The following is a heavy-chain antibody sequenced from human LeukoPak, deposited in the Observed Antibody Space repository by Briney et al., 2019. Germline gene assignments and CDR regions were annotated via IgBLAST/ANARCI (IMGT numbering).Heavy chain of an antibody. D-gene: IGHD2-8*01. CDR3: ARDPYCTNGVCYTKWYFDL. J-gene: IGHJ2*01. CDR1: GGSISSYY. V-gene: IGHV4-59*01. CDR2: IYYSGST. Sequence: PSETLSLTCTVSGGSISSYYWSWIRQPPGKGLEWIGYIYYSGSTNYNPSLKSRVTISVDTSKNQFSLKLSSVTAADTAVYYCARDPYCTNGVCYTKWYFDLWGRGTLVTVSS.